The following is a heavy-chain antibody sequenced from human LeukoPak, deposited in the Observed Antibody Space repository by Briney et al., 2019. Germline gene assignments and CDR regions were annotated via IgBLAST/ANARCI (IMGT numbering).Heavy chain of an antibody. J-gene: IGHJ3*02. Sequence: SVKVSCEASGGTFSSYAISWVRQAPGQGLEWMGGIIPIFGTANYAQKFQGRVTITADESTSTAYMELSRLTSDDTAVYYCARGEMITFGGVIVISTFDIWGQGTMVTVS. CDR1: GGTFSSYA. CDR2: IIPIFGTA. V-gene: IGHV1-69*13. D-gene: IGHD3-16*02. CDR3: ARGEMITFGGVIVISTFDI.